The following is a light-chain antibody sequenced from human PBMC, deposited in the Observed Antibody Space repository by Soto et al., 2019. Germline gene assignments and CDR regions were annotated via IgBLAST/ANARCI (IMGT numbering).Light chain of an antibody. V-gene: IGKV3-20*01. J-gene: IGKJ1*01. CDR2: GVS. CDR1: QTISSNF. Sequence: EIALTQSPGTLSLSPGEGATLACRASQTISSNFLAWYQQKPGQAPRLLIYGVSIRATGIPDRFSGSGSGTDVTLTISRLEPEDFAVYYCQQCGSSPWTFGQGTTVEIK. CDR3: QQCGSSPWT.